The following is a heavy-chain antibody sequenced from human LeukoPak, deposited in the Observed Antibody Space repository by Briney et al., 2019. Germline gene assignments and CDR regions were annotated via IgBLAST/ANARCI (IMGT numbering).Heavy chain of an antibody. D-gene: IGHD2-2*01. CDR3: ARGIVVVPAALEYNWFDP. J-gene: IGHJ5*02. CDR1: GYTFTGYY. CDR2: INPNSGGT. V-gene: IGHV1-2*02. Sequence: ASVKVSCKASGYTFTGYYMHWVRQAPGQGLEWMGWINPNSGGTNYVQKFQGRVTMTRDTSISTAYMELSRLRSDDTAVYYCARGIVVVPAALEYNWFDPWGQGTLVTVSS.